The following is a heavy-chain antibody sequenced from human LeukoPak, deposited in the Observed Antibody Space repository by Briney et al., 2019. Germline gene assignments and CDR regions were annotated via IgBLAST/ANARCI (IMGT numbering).Heavy chain of an antibody. D-gene: IGHD1-7*01. Sequence: PGGSLRLSCAASGFTFSSHAMHWVRQAPGTGLEYVPAISSNGGSTYYASSVKGRFTISRDNSKNTLYLQMGSLRAEDMAVYYCARGSWNYYFDYWGQGTLVTVSS. CDR1: GFTFSSHA. CDR2: ISSNGGST. J-gene: IGHJ4*02. CDR3: ARGSWNYYFDY. V-gene: IGHV3-64*01.